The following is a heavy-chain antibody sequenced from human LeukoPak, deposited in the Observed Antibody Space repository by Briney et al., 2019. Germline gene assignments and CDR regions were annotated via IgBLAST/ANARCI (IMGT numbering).Heavy chain of an antibody. CDR2: INHSGST. D-gene: IGHD2-15*01. Sequence: SETLSVTCAVYGGSFSGYYWSWLRQPPGKGLEWIGEINHSGSTNYNPSLKSRVTISVDTSKNQFSLKLSSVTAADTAVYYCARGRYYSGGSCYDFDYWGQGTLVTVSS. CDR1: GGSFSGYY. CDR3: ARGRYYSGGSCYDFDY. V-gene: IGHV4-34*01. J-gene: IGHJ4*02.